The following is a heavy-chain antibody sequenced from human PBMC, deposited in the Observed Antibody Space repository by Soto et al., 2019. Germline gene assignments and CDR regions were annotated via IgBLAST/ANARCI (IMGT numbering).Heavy chain of an antibody. V-gene: IGHV1-3*01. CDR1: GYTFTSYA. CDR3: AKDTYYFSSSGYYVFDC. Sequence: ASVKVSCKASGYTFTSYAMHWVRQAPGQRLEWMGWINAGNGNTKYSQKFQGRVTITRDTSASTAYMELSSLRSEDTAVYYCAKDTYYFSSSGYYVFDCWGQGTLVTVSS. CDR2: INAGNGNT. J-gene: IGHJ4*02. D-gene: IGHD3-22*01.